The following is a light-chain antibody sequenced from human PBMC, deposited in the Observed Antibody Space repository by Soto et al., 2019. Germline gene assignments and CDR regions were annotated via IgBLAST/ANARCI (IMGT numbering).Light chain of an antibody. CDR3: QQYGSSPQSWT. V-gene: IGKV3-20*01. J-gene: IGKJ1*01. CDR2: GAS. CDR1: QSVSSSC. Sequence: EIVLTQSPGTLSLSPGERATLSCRASQSVSSSCLAWYQQKPGQAPRLLIYGASSRATGIPDRFSGSGSGTDFTLTISRLEPEDFAVYYCQQYGSSPQSWTFGQGTKVEIK.